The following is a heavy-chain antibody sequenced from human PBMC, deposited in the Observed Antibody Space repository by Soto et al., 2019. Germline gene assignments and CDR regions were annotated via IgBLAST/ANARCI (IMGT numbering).Heavy chain of an antibody. J-gene: IGHJ4*02. Sequence: SETLSLTCTVAGGYISSYCGSWIRQPPGKGLEWIGYIYYSGSTNYNPSLKSRVTISVDTSKNQFSLKLSSVTAADTAVYYCARSLTRRDGYNYVYWGQGTLVTVSS. CDR2: IYYSGST. V-gene: IGHV4-59*01. CDR1: GGYISSYC. D-gene: IGHD5-12*01. CDR3: ARSLTRRDGYNYVY.